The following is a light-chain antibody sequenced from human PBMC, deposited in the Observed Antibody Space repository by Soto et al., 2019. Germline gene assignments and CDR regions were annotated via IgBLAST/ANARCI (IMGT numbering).Light chain of an antibody. V-gene: IGLV1-44*01. Sequence: QSVLTQPPSASGTPGQRVTISCSGSSSNIGSNTVNWYQQRPGTAPKLLIYSTDQRPSGVPDRFSGSKSGTSASLSISGLQSEYEADYYCAAWDDSLKGLFGGGTKLTVL. CDR3: AAWDDSLKGL. CDR1: SSNIGSNT. J-gene: IGLJ2*01. CDR2: STD.